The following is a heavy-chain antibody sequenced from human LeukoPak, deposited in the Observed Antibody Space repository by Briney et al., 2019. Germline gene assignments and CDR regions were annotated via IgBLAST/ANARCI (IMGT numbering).Heavy chain of an antibody. CDR2: IYTSGST. CDR3: ARDPYNGSYYWFDP. J-gene: IGHJ5*02. Sequence: SETLSLTCTVSGGSISSYYWSWIRQPAGKGLEWIGRIYTSGSTNYNPSLKSRVTMSVDTSKNQFSLKLSSVTAADTAVYYSARDPYNGSYYWFDPWGQGTLVTVSS. D-gene: IGHD1-26*01. V-gene: IGHV4-4*07. CDR1: GGSISSYY.